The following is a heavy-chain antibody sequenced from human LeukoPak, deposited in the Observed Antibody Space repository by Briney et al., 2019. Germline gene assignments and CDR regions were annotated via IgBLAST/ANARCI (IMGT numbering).Heavy chain of an antibody. CDR3: TTDAPYCSGGSCYRSGWAFDI. V-gene: IGHV3-15*07. J-gene: IGHJ3*02. Sequence: PGGSLRLSCAASGFTFSNAWMNWVRQAPGKGLEWVGRIKSKTDGGTTDYAAPVKGRFTISRDDSKNTLYLQMNSLKTEDTAVYYCTTDAPYCSGGSCYRSGWAFDIWGQGTMVTVSS. CDR1: GFTFSNAW. D-gene: IGHD2-15*01. CDR2: IKSKTDGGTT.